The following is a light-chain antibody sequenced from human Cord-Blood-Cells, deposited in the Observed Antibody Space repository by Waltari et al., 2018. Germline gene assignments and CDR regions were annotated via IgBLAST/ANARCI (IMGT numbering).Light chain of an antibody. J-gene: IGKJ1*01. CDR3: QQYNNWGT. V-gene: IGKV3-15*01. CDR1: QSVSSN. CDR2: GAS. Sequence: EIVMTQSPAPLSVSPGERATLSCSASQSVSSNLAWYQQKPGQAPRLLIYGASTRATGIPARFSGSGSGTEFTLTISSLQSEDFAVYYCQQYNNWGTFGQGTKVEIK.